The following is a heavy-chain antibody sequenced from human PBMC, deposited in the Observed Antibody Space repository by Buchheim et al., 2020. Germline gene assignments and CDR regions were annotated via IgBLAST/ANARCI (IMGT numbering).Heavy chain of an antibody. CDR3: ARGLGSLTGPTLDY. CDR1: GGSFSGYY. V-gene: IGHV4-34*01. J-gene: IGHJ4*02. D-gene: IGHD1/OR15-1a*01. CDR2: INHSGST. Sequence: QVQLQQWGAGLLKPSETLSLTCAVYGGSFSGYYWSWIRQPPGKVLEWIGEINHSGSTNYNPSLKSRVTISVDTSNNQFSLKLSSVTAADTAVYYCARGLGSLTGPTLDYWGQGTL.